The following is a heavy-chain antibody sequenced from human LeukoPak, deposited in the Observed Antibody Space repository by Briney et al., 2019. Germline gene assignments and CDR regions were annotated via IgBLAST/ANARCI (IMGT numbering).Heavy chain of an antibody. CDR1: GGSFSGYY. D-gene: IGHD5-24*01. CDR2: INHSGST. V-gene: IGHV4-34*01. CDR3: ARDSRDGYNSGYFDY. Sequence: SETLSLTCAVYGGSFSGYYWSWIRQPPGKGLEWIGEINHSGSTNYNPSLKSRVTISVDTSKNQFSLKLSPVTAADTAVYYCARDSRDGYNSGYFDYWGQGTLVTVSS. J-gene: IGHJ4*02.